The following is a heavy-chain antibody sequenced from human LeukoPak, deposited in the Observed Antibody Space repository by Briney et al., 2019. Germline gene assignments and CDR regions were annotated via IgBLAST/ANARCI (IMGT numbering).Heavy chain of an antibody. CDR3: ARFKFGRRYYYGMDV. J-gene: IGHJ6*02. CDR2: IFYTGST. V-gene: IGHV4-59*12. D-gene: IGHD3-16*01. Sequence: SETLSLTCTVSGGSISSFFWSWIRQPPGKGLEWIGYIFYTGSTNYNPSLKSRVTISVDTSKNQFSLKLSSVTAADTAVYYCARFKFGRRYYYGMDVWGQGTTVTVSS. CDR1: GGSISSFF.